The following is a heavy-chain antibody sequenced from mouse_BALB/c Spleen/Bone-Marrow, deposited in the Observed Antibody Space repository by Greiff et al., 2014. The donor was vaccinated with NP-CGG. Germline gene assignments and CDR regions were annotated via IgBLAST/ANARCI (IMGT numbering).Heavy chain of an antibody. CDR2: ILPGSDST. V-gene: IGHV1-9*01. D-gene: IGHD2-3*01. CDR3: ARGGYDTSIFAY. Sequence: QVQLQQSGAELLKPGASVKISCKATGYTFSSYWIEWVKQRPGHGLEWIGEILPGSDSTHYHEKFKDTATFTADTSFNTAYMQLSSLTSEDSAVYYCARGGYDTSIFAYWGQGTLVTVSA. J-gene: IGHJ3*01. CDR1: GYTFSSYW.